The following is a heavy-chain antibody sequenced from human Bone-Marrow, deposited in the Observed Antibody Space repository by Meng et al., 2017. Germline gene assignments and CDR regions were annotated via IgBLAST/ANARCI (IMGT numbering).Heavy chain of an antibody. CDR3: ARVSSGSGDV. CDR1: HYSITNDYY. V-gene: IGHV4-38-2*02. D-gene: IGHD1-26*01. J-gene: IGHJ4*02. Sequence: SCTVSHYSITNDYYWGWIRQPPGKGLEWIGSIVHRGNTYYNPSLKSRITMSVDTSKIQFSLKVTSVTAADTAVYYCARVSSGSGDVWGQGTLVTVSS. CDR2: IVHRGNT.